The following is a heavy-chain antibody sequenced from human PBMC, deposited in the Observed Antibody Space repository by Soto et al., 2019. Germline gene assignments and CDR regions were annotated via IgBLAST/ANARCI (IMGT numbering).Heavy chain of an antibody. V-gene: IGHV3-33*01. D-gene: IGHD1-26*01. CDR3: ARDYIVGATQYYYYGMDV. J-gene: IGHJ6*02. CDR2: IWYDGSNK. Sequence: QVQLVESGGGVVQPGRSLRLSCAASGFTFSSYGMHWVRQAPGKGLEWVAVIWYDGSNKYYADSVKGRFTISRDNSKNTLDLQMNSLRAEDTAVYYCARDYIVGATQYYYYGMDVWGQGTTVTVSS. CDR1: GFTFSSYG.